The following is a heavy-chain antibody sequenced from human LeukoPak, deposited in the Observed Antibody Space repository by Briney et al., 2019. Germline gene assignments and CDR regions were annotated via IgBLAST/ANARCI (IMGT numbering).Heavy chain of an antibody. V-gene: IGHV1-18*01. CDR3: ARDIVVPAAIVPLRCSGYVSNLDY. CDR2: ISAYNGNT. J-gene: IGHJ4*02. CDR1: GYTFTSYG. D-gene: IGHD2-2*02. Sequence: GASVKVSCKASGYTFTSYGISWVRQAPGQGLEWMGWISAYNGNTNYAQKLQGRVTMTTDTSTSTAYMELRSLRSDDTAVYYCARDIVVPAAIVPLRCSGYVSNLDYWGQGTLVTVSS.